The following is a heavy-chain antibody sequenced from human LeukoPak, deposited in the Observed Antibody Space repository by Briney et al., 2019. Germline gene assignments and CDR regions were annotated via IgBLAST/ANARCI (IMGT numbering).Heavy chain of an antibody. D-gene: IGHD2-15*01. CDR1: GGTFSSYA. CDR3: AGTEGYCSGGSCYSDAFDI. J-gene: IGHJ3*02. V-gene: IGHV1-69*05. Sequence: EASVKVSCKASGGTFSSYAISWVRQAPGQGLEWMGGIIPIFGTASYAQKFQGRVTITTDESTSTAYMELSSLRSEDAAVYYCAGTEGYCSGGSCYSDAFDIWGQGTMVTVSS. CDR2: IIPIFGTA.